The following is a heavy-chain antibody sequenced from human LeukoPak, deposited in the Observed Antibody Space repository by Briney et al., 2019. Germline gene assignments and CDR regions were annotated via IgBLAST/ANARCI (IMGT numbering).Heavy chain of an antibody. CDR3: ARHRSGWLQSSFDY. Sequence: SSETLSLTCSVSGGSISSSSSYWGWIRQPPGKGLEWIGSIYYSGSSFDNPALKSRVTISVDTSKNQFSLKLSSVTAADTAVYYCARHRSGWLQSSFDYWGQGTLVTVSS. V-gene: IGHV4-39*01. D-gene: IGHD5-24*01. CDR1: GGSISSSSSY. CDR2: IYYSGSS. J-gene: IGHJ4*02.